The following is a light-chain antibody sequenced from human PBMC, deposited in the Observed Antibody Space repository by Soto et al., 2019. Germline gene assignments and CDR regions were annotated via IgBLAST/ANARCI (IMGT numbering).Light chain of an antibody. Sequence: QSVLTQPPTVSGAPGQWVTISCTGSSSNIGAGYNVHWYQHLPGTAPKLLIFGTTNRPSGVPDRFSGSKSGSSAFLAITGLQAEDEADYSCQSSDTSLSGSEIFGGGTKLTVL. CDR3: QSSDTSLSGSEI. J-gene: IGLJ2*01. CDR1: SSNIGAGYN. V-gene: IGLV1-40*01. CDR2: GTT.